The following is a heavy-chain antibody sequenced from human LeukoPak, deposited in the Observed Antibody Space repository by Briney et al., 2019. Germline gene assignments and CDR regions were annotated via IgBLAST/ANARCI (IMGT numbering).Heavy chain of an antibody. CDR2: IYDSGST. CDR1: GGSISSSSYY. J-gene: IGHJ6*03. D-gene: IGHD6-13*01. V-gene: IGHV4-39*01. Sequence: PSETLSLTCTVSGGSISSSSYYWGWIRQPPGKGLEWVVSIYDSGSTYYNPSLTSRVTISVDTSKNQFSLKLNSVTAADTAVYYCASGWGSSWYRSYYYYYMDVWGKGTTVTVSS. CDR3: ASGWGSSWYRSYYYYYMDV.